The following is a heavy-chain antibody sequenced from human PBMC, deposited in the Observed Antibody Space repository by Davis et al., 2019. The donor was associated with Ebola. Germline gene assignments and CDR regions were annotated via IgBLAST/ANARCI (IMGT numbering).Heavy chain of an antibody. V-gene: IGHV4-31*03. CDR3: ARVQTTVTTSWFDP. CDR1: GGSISSGGYY. D-gene: IGHD4-17*01. CDR2: IYYSGST. Sequence: LRLSCTVSGGSISSGGYYWSWIRQHPGKGLEWIGYIYYSGSTYYNPSLKSRVTISVDTSKNQCSLKLSSVTAADTAVYYCARVQTTVTTSWFDPWGQGTLVTVSS. J-gene: IGHJ5*02.